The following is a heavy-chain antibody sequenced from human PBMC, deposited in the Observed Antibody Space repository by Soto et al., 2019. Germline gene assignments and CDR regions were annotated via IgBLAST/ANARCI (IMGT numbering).Heavy chain of an antibody. Sequence: QVQLVQSGAEVKKPGASVEVSCKASGYTFTSYGISWVRQAPGQGLEWMGWISAYNGNTNYAQKLQGRVTMTTDTSTSTAYMELRSLRSDDTAVYYCARSQDCSSTSCYIGYNWFDPWGQGTLVTVSS. D-gene: IGHD2-2*02. CDR3: ARSQDCSSTSCYIGYNWFDP. V-gene: IGHV1-18*01. CDR2: ISAYNGNT. J-gene: IGHJ5*02. CDR1: GYTFTSYG.